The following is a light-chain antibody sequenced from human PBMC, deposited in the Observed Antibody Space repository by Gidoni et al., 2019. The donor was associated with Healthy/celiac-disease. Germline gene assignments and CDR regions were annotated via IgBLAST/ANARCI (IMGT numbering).Light chain of an antibody. CDR3: QQYDNRPPRT. V-gene: IGKV1-33*01. J-gene: IGKJ4*01. CDR1: QDISNY. Sequence: DIQMTQSPSSLSASVGDSVTITCQASQDISNYLNWYQQKPGKAPKLLIYDASNLETGVPSRFSGSGSGTDFTFTISSLQAEDIATYYCQQYDNRPPRTFGGGTKVEIK. CDR2: DAS.